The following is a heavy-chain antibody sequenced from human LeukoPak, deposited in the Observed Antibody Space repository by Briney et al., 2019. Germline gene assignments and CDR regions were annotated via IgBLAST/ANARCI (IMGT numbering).Heavy chain of an antibody. CDR3: ASWHFDFWSDTTRYYFDH. V-gene: IGHV1-24*01. J-gene: IGHJ4*02. CDR1: GYTLTELS. D-gene: IGHD3-3*01. CDR2: FDPEDGET. Sequence: ASVKVSCKVSGYTLTELSMHWVRQAPGKGLEWMGGFDPEDGETIYAQKFQGRVTMTEDTSTDTAYMELSSLRSEDTAVYYCASWHFDFWSDTTRYYFDHWGQGALVTVSS.